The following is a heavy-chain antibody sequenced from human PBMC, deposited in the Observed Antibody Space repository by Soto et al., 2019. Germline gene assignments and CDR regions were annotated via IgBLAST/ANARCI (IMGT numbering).Heavy chain of an antibody. CDR2: ISSSSSTI. Sequence: GGSLRLSCAASGFTFSSYSMNWVRQAPGKGLEWVSYISSSSSTIYYADSVKGRFTISRDNAKNTLYLQMNSLRAEDTAVYYCARVPYSTSSSCYSYFDSWGQGTLVTVS. V-gene: IGHV3-48*01. CDR3: ARVPYSTSSSCYSYFDS. J-gene: IGHJ4*02. D-gene: IGHD2-2*01. CDR1: GFTFSSYS.